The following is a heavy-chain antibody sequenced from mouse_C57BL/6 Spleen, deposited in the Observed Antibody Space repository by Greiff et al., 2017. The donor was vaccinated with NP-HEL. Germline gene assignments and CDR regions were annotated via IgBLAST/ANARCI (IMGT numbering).Heavy chain of an antibody. V-gene: IGHV1-15*01. CDR1: GYTFTDYE. CDR3: TRRGYYDYNFDY. Sequence: VKLQESGAELVRPGASVTLSCKASGYTFTDYEMHWVKQTPVHGLEWIGAIDPETGGTAYNQKFKGKAILTADKSSSTAYMELRSLTSEDSAVYYCTRRGYYDYNFDYWGQGTTLTVSS. J-gene: IGHJ2*01. CDR2: IDPETGGT. D-gene: IGHD2-4*01.